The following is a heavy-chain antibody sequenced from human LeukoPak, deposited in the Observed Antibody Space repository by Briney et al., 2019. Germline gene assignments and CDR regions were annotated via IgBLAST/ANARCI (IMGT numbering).Heavy chain of an antibody. CDR1: GFSFSNYA. Sequence: GGSLRLSCAASGFSFSNYAMSRVRQAPARGPEWVSSIRGGVETFYADSVKGRFTLTRDDSRNTVYLLLNNLRVEDTAIYYCAKANWVSNADAVWWGQGTQVTVSS. V-gene: IGHV3-23*01. J-gene: IGHJ4*02. CDR3: AKANWVSNADAVW. D-gene: IGHD7-27*01. CDR2: IRGGVET.